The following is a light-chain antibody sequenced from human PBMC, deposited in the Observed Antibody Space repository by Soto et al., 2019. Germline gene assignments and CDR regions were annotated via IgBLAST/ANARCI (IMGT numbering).Light chain of an antibody. CDR2: EVS. V-gene: IGLV2-8*01. Sequence: QSALTQPPSASGSPGQSVTISCTGTSSDVGGYNYVSWYQQHPGKAPKFMIFEVSSRPSGVHDRFSGSKSGNTASLTVSGLQADDEADYYCSSYAGSNDPVVFGGGTKLTVL. J-gene: IGLJ2*01. CDR3: SSYAGSNDPVV. CDR1: SSDVGGYNY.